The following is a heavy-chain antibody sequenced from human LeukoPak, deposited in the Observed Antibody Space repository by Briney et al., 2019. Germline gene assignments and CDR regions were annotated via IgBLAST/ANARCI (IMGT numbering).Heavy chain of an antibody. D-gene: IGHD1-26*01. V-gene: IGHV3-30*02. Sequence: GGSLRLSCAASGFTFSNYGMHWVRQATGKGLEWVAVIWYDGSNKYYADSVKGRFTISRDNSKNTLYLQMNSLRAEDTAVYYCAKAFGWELTDSVDYWGQGTLVTVSS. CDR2: IWYDGSNK. J-gene: IGHJ4*02. CDR3: AKAFGWELTDSVDY. CDR1: GFTFSNYG.